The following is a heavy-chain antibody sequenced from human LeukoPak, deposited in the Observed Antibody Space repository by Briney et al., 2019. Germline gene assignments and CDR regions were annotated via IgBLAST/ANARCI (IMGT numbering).Heavy chain of an antibody. D-gene: IGHD1-26*01. J-gene: IGHJ4*02. CDR2: INSDGSIT. CDR1: GFTFRSYW. CDR3: ARVQEVGAYFGY. V-gene: IGHV3-74*01. Sequence: GGSLRLSCAASGFTFRSYWMHWVRQAPGKGPVWVSRINSDGSITQYADSVKGRFTISRDNAKNTLYLQMNSLRAEDTAVYYCARVQEVGAYFGYWGLGTLVTVSS.